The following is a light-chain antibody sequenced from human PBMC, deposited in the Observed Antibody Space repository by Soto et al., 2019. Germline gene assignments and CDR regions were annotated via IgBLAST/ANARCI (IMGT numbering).Light chain of an antibody. J-gene: IGKJ1*01. V-gene: IGKV2-30*02. CDR3: MQGTHWPWT. CDR2: KVS. CDR1: QSLIHSDGNTY. Sequence: DVVMTQSPLSLPVTLGQPASISCRSSQSLIHSDGNTYLNWFHQRPGQSPRRLIYKVSDRDSGVPDRCSGSGSGTDFTLKISRVEAEDVGVYYCMQGTHWPWTFGQGTEVEIK.